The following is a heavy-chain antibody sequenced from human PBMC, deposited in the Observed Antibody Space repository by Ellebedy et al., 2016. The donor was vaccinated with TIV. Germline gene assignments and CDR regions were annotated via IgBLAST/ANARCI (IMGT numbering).Heavy chain of an antibody. CDR3: TTGSVEGY. J-gene: IGHJ4*02. D-gene: IGHD4-23*01. CDR1: SFTFTNAW. V-gene: IGHV3-15*07. Sequence: GGSLRLXCAVSSFTFTNAWMNWVRQAPGKGLEWVGRIKTNGEGGTTDYAAPVKGRFIISRDDFKTTLFLQMYSLRTEDTALYYCTTGSVEGYWGQGTLVTVSS. CDR2: IKTNGEGGTT.